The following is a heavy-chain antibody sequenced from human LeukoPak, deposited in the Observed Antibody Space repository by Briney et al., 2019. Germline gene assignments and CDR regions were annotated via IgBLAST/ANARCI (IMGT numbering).Heavy chain of an antibody. D-gene: IGHD6-19*01. CDR2: ISSSSSYI. CDR3: ATNTGPYSSGWYTCY. Sequence: PGGSLRLSCAASGFTFSSYSMNWVRQAPGKGLEWVSSISSSSSYIYYADSVKGRFTISRDNAKNSLYPQMNSLRAEDTAVYYCATNTGPYSSGWYTCYWGQGTLVTVSS. CDR1: GFTFSSYS. V-gene: IGHV3-21*01. J-gene: IGHJ4*02.